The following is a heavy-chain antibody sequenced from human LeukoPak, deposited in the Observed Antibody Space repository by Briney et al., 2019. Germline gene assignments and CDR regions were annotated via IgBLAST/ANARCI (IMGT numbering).Heavy chain of an antibody. D-gene: IGHD5-24*01. CDR2: AYYTGST. V-gene: IGHV4-39*01. Sequence: PSETLSLTCTVSGGSISSNSYYWGWIRQPPGKGLEWIGSAYYTGSTYYNPSLQSRVTIYIDTSRDQLSLDLRSVTAADTALYYCAGHLSTNTGYFDYCGQGTLVTVSS. J-gene: IGHJ4*02. CDR1: GGSISSNSYY. CDR3: AGHLSTNTGYFDY.